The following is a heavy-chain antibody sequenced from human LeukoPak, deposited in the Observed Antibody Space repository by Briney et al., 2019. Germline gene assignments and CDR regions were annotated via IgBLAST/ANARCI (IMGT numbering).Heavy chain of an antibody. J-gene: IGHJ6*03. Sequence: GGSLRPSCLASGFTLGDYNMNWVRQAPGKGLEWVSAITRSSTYMNYADSLKGRFTISGDNAKNSMYLQMNSLTAEDTAVYFCARDAALLPGKYYYYMDVWGKGTTVIVSS. CDR1: GFTLGDYN. CDR2: ITRSSTYM. V-gene: IGHV3-21*01. CDR3: ARDAALLPGKYYYYMDV. D-gene: IGHD6-25*01.